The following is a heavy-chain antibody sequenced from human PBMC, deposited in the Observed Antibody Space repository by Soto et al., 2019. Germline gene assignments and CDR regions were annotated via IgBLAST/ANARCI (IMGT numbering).Heavy chain of an antibody. D-gene: IGHD3-3*01. CDR1: GFTFSSYA. CDR3: AKVANVLRFVVWLPTNWFDP. V-gene: IGHV3-23*01. CDR2: ISGSGGST. Sequence: EVQLLESGGGLVQPGGSLRLSCAASGFTFSSYAMSWVRQAPGKGLEWVSAISGSGGSTYYADSVKGRFTISRDNSKNTLYLEMNSLRAEDTAVYYCAKVANVLRFVVWLPTNWFDPWGQGTLVTVSS. J-gene: IGHJ5*02.